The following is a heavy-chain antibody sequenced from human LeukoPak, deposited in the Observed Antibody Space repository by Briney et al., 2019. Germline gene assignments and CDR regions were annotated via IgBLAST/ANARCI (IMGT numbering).Heavy chain of an antibody. CDR2: INPNSGGT. Sequence: ASVRVSCKASGYTFTGYYMHWVRQAPGQGLEWMGWINPNSGGTNYAQKFQGRVTMTRDTSISTAYMELSRLRSDDTAVYYCATDNLWFGDNVFDYWGQGTLVTVSS. CDR1: GYTFTGYY. D-gene: IGHD3-10*01. V-gene: IGHV1-2*02. CDR3: ATDNLWFGDNVFDY. J-gene: IGHJ4*02.